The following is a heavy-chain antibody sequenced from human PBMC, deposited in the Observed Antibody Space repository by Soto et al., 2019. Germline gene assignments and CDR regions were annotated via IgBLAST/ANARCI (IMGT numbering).Heavy chain of an antibody. CDR2: INSDGSST. D-gene: IGHD3-22*01. V-gene: IGHV3-74*01. CDR1: GFTFSSYW. Sequence: PGGSLRLSCAASGFTFSSYWMHWVRQAPGKGLVWVSRINSDGSSTSYADSVKGRFTISRDNAKNTLYLQMNSLRAEDTAVYYCARVSFYYDSSGYSNWFDPSGQGTLVTVSS. J-gene: IGHJ5*02. CDR3: ARVSFYYDSSGYSNWFDP.